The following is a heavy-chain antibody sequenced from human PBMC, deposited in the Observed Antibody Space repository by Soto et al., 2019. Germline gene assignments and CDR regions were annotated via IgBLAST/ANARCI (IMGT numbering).Heavy chain of an antibody. Sequence: QVKLVDFGGAVVQSGRSLRLSCTASSFRFSAYGMHWVRQAPGKGLGWVALISDDGKTHSFTQSVEGRFTISRDNSRNTLYLQMNRLRTEDTAVYYCVKGGYKTGWPPFDHWGHGTRVTVSS. D-gene: IGHD6-19*01. V-gene: IGHV3-30*18. CDR3: VKGGYKTGWPPFDH. CDR1: SFRFSAYG. J-gene: IGHJ4*01. CDR2: ISDDGKTH.